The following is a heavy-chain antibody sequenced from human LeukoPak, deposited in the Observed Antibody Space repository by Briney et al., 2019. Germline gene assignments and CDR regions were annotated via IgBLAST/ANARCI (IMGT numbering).Heavy chain of an antibody. CDR2: IWYDGSNK. J-gene: IGHJ6*02. CDR1: GFTFSSYG. CDR3: ARDPHPTAPDYYYYGMDV. Sequence: QPGRSLRLSCAASGFTFSSYGMHWVRQAPGKGLEWVAVIWYDGSNKYYADSVKGRFTISRDNSKNTLYLQMNSLRAEDTAVYYCARDPHPTAPDYYYYGMDVWGQGTTVTVSS. V-gene: IGHV3-33*01. D-gene: IGHD2-2*01.